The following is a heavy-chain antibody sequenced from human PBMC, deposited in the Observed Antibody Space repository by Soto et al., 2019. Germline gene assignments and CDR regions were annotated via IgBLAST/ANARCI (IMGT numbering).Heavy chain of an antibody. CDR2: TYYRSKWYN. Sequence: SQTLSLTCAISGDSVSSNSAAWNWIRQSPSRGLEWLGRTYYRSKWYNDYAVSVKSRITINPDTSKNQFSLQLNSVTPEDTAVYYCARGRVTMVRGVLNWFDPWGHGTLVTVSS. CDR1: GDSVSSNSAA. CDR3: ARGRVTMVRGVLNWFDP. J-gene: IGHJ5*02. V-gene: IGHV6-1*01. D-gene: IGHD3-10*01.